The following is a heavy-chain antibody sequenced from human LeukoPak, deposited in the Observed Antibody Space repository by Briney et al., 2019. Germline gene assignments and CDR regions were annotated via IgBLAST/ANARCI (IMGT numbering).Heavy chain of an antibody. V-gene: IGHV4-59*01. CDR2: IYYSGST. Sequence: PSETLSLTCTVSGGSISSYYWSWIRQPPGKGLEWIGYIYYSGSTNYNPSLKSRVTISVDTSKNQFSLKLSSETAADTAVYYRARDFGVAAFDIWGQGTMVTVSS. CDR1: GGSISSYY. J-gene: IGHJ3*02. CDR3: ARDFGVAAFDI. D-gene: IGHD3-16*01.